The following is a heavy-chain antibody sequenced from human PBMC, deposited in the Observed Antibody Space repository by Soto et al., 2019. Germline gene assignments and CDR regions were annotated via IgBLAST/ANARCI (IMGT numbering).Heavy chain of an antibody. CDR3: ARGLQLERRRRGTYNWFDP. J-gene: IGHJ5*02. CDR2: INTYNGNT. CDR1: GYTFTNYG. D-gene: IGHD1-1*01. V-gene: IGHV1-18*01. Sequence: ASVKVSCKASGYTFTNYGISWVRQAPGQGLEWMGWINTYNGNTNHAQKLQGRVTMTTDTSTSTAYMELRSLRSDDTAVYYCARGLQLERRRRGTYNWFDPWGQGTLVTVSS.